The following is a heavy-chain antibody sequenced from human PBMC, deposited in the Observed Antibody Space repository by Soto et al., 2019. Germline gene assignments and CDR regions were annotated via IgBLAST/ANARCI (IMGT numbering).Heavy chain of an antibody. D-gene: IGHD4-17*01. Sequence: SVKVSCKASGCTFSSYAISWVRQAPGQGLEWMGGIIPIFGTANYAQKFQGRVTITADESTSTAYMELSSLRSEDTAVYYCARGLGAPAAFDIWGQGTMVTVSS. V-gene: IGHV1-69*13. CDR3: ARGLGAPAAFDI. J-gene: IGHJ3*02. CDR1: GCTFSSYA. CDR2: IIPIFGTA.